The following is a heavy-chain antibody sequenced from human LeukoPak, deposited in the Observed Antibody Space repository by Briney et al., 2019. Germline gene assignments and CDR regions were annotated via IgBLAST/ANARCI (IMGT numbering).Heavy chain of an antibody. CDR2: FIPFFGTP. CDR1: GGTFSNYA. J-gene: IGHJ4*02. CDR3: AKVSDGLVLDY. D-gene: IGHD6-6*01. Sequence: ASVKVSCKASGGTFSNYAFTWVRQAPGQGLEWMGVFIPFFGTPTYAQKFQGRVTNTTDESTNTAHVELSSLRSEDTAIYYCAKVSDGLVLDYWGQGTLVIVSS. V-gene: IGHV1-69*05.